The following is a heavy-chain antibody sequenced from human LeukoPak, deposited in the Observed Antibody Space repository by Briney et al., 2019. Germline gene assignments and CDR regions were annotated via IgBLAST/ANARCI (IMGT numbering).Heavy chain of an antibody. V-gene: IGHV4-59*08. CDR3: ARGARAGYNLEPFDY. CDR2: IYYSGST. D-gene: IGHD5-24*01. Sequence: PSETLSLTCAVSGGSMSSYYWSWIRQPPGKGLEWIGYIYYSGSTKYNPSLKSRVTISVDTSKNQFSLKLSSVTAADTAVYYCARGARAGYNLEPFDYWGQGTLVTVSS. CDR1: GGSMSSYY. J-gene: IGHJ4*02.